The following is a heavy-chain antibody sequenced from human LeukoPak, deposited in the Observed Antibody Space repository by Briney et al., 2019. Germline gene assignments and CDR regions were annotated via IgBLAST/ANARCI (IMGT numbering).Heavy chain of an antibody. D-gene: IGHD3-22*01. CDR2: IYSDNT. Sequence: PGGSLRLSCTVSGFTVSSNSMSWVRQAPGKGLEWVSFIYSDNTHYADSVMGRFTISRDNSKNTLYLQMNSLRAEDTAVYYCAKDRYYDSSGYYVFFDYWGQGTLVTVSS. J-gene: IGHJ4*02. V-gene: IGHV3-66*03. CDR1: GFTVSSNS. CDR3: AKDRYYDSSGYYVFFDY.